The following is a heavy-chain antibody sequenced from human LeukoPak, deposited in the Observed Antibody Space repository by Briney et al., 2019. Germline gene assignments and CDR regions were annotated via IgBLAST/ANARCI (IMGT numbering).Heavy chain of an antibody. V-gene: IGHV1-46*01. Sequence: GASVKVSCKASGYTFTSYYMHWVRQAPGQGLEWMGIINPSGGSTSYAQKFQGRVTMTRDMSTSTVYMELSSLRSEDTAVYYCARASSLLVEYFQHWGQGTLVTVSS. CDR2: INPSGGST. CDR3: ARASSLLVEYFQH. J-gene: IGHJ1*01. D-gene: IGHD6-13*01. CDR1: GYTFTSYY.